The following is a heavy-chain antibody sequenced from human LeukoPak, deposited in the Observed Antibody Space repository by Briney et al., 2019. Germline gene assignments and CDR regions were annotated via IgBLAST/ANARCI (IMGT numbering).Heavy chain of an antibody. V-gene: IGHV1-69*04. D-gene: IGHD3-9*01. CDR1: GGTFSSYT. J-gene: IGHJ6*03. Sequence: SVKVSCKASGGTFSSYTISWVRQAPGQGLEWMGRIIPILGVANYAQKFQGRVTITADKSTSTAYMELSSLRSEDTAVYYCARDKNYDILTGYYGIMDVWGKGTTVTVSS. CDR3: ARDKNYDILTGYYGIMDV. CDR2: IIPILGVA.